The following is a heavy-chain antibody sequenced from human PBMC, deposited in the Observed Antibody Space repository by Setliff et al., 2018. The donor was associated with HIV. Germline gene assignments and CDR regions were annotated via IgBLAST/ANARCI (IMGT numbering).Heavy chain of an antibody. J-gene: IGHJ5*02. V-gene: IGHV4-59*08. CDR3: ARLAREEYCRGRTCYPNWFDP. Sequence: SETLSLTCTVSGGYIRTYYWSWIRQPPGKGLEWIGYIFYSVNTNYNPSLKVRVTISVDTSKNQFSLKLSSVTAADTAVYYCARLAREEYCRGRTCYPNWFDPWGPGTLVTVSS. D-gene: IGHD2-15*01. CDR2: IFYSVNT. CDR1: GGYIRTYY.